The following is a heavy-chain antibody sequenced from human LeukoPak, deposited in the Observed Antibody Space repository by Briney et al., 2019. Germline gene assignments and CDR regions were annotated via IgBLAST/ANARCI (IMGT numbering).Heavy chain of an antibody. CDR1: GFTFSSYA. CDR3: ARVDVHSRNAFDI. D-gene: IGHD6-13*01. Sequence: GGSLRLSCAASGFTFSSYAMSWVRQAPGKGLEWVANIKQDGSEKYYVDSVKGRFTISRDNAKNSLYLQMNSLRAEDTAVYYCARVDVHSRNAFDIWGQGTMVTVSS. CDR2: IKQDGSEK. V-gene: IGHV3-7*01. J-gene: IGHJ3*02.